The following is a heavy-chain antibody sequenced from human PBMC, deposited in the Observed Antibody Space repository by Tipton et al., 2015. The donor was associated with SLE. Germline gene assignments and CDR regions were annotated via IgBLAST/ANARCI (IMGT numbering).Heavy chain of an antibody. CDR3: ARQLTSGYYYEFGY. CDR2: IYTSGST. J-gene: IGHJ4*02. V-gene: IGHV4-4*07. Sequence: TLSLTCTVSGGSISSYYWSWFRQPAGKGLEWIGHIYTSGSTNYNPSLKSRVTISVDTSKNQYSLRLTSVTAADTAVYYCARQLTSGYYYEFGYWGQGMLVTVSS. CDR1: GGSISSYY. D-gene: IGHD3-22*01.